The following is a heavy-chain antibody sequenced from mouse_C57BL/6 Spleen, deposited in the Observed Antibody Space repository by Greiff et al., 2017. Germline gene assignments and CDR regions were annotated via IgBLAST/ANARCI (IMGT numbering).Heavy chain of an antibody. CDR1: GYAFSSYW. J-gene: IGHJ3*01. V-gene: IGHV1-80*01. D-gene: IGHD1-1*01. Sequence: QVQLQQSGAELVKPGASVKISCKASGYAFSSYWMNWVKQRPGKGLEGIGQIYPGDGDTNSNGKFKGKSTLTADKSSSTAYMQLSSLSSEDSAVYCCARGKGITTVVEGFAYWGQGTLVTVYA. CDR2: IYPGDGDT. CDR3: ARGKGITTVVEGFAY.